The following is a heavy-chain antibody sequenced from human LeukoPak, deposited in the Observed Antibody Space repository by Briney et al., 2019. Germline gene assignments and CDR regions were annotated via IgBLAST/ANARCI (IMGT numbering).Heavy chain of an antibody. Sequence: SETLSLTCAVYGGSFSGYYWSWIRQPPGKGLEWIGEINHSGSTNYNPSLKSRVTISVDTSKNQFSLKLSSVTAEDTAVYYCARESRRSYGDPNRGETVYWGQGTLVTVSS. CDR3: ARESRRSYGDPNRGETVY. V-gene: IGHV4-34*01. CDR2: INHSGST. CDR1: GGSFSGYY. D-gene: IGHD4-17*01. J-gene: IGHJ4*02.